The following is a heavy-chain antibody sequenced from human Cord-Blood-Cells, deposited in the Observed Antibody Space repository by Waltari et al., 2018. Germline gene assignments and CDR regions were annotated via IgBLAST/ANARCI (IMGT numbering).Heavy chain of an antibody. CDR1: GFTFSSYA. CDR2: ISYDGSNK. Sequence: QVQLVESGGGVVQPGRSLRLSCAASGFTFSSYAMHWVRQAPGKGLEWVAVISYDGSNKYYADSVKGRFTISRDNSKNTLYLQMNSLRAEDTAVYYCARDNTGEVCLDYWGQGTLVTVSS. D-gene: IGHD7-27*01. CDR3: ARDNTGEVCLDY. J-gene: IGHJ4*02. V-gene: IGHV3-30-3*01.